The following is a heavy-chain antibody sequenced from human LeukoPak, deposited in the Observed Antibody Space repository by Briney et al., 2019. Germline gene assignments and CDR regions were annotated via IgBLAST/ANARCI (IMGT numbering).Heavy chain of an antibody. Sequence: PSETLSLTCTVSGGSVSSGSYYWSWIRQPPGKGLEWIGYIYYSGSTNYNPSLKSRVTISVDTSKNQFSLKLSSVTAADTAVYYCARAGPFGPLLFDPWAREPWSPSPQ. J-gene: IGHJ5*02. CDR3: ARAGPFGPLLFDP. CDR2: IYYSGST. D-gene: IGHD3-10*01. V-gene: IGHV4-61*01. CDR1: GGSVSSGSYY.